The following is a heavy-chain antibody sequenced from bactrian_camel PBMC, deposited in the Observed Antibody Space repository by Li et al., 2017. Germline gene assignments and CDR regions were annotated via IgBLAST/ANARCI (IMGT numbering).Heavy chain of an antibody. J-gene: IGHJ6*01. Sequence: DVQLVESGGGLVQPGGSLRLSCSTAGYSVSDFCMAWFRQAPGKSREGVAAIDTRGSVTVADSVKGRFSISKDNAGSTLYLQMNDLRPEDTAMYFCAARPISTRDCVAGGTAEFGYWGQGTQVTVS. V-gene: IGHV3S31*01. D-gene: IGHD1*01. CDR2: IDTRGSVT. CDR3: AARPISTRDCVAGGTAEFGY. CDR1: GYSVSDFC.